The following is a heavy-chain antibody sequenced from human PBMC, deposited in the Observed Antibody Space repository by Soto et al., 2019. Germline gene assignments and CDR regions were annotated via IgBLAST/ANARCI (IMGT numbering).Heavy chain of an antibody. D-gene: IGHD6-13*01. CDR3: ARHVWAYSSSWYQGDVNAFDI. V-gene: IGHV4-30-4*01. J-gene: IGHJ3*02. CDR1: GGSISSGDYY. CDR2: IYYSGST. Sequence: PSETLSLTCTVSGGSISSGDYYWSWIRQPPGKGLEWIGYIYYSGSTYYNPSLKSRVTISVDTSKNQFSLKLSSVTAADTAVYYCARHVWAYSSSWYQGDVNAFDIWGQGTMVTVSS.